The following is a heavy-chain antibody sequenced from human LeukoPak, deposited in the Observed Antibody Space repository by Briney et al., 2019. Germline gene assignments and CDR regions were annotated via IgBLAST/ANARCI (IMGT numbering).Heavy chain of an antibody. CDR3: ARAQGSAVRGAQAFDI. Sequence: ASVKVSCKASGYTFTSYDINWVRQATGQGLEWMGWMNPNSGNTGYAQKFQGRVTMTRNTSISTAYMELSSLRSEDTAVYYCARAQGSAVRGAQAFDIWGQGTMVTVSS. CDR2: MNPNSGNT. V-gene: IGHV1-8*01. D-gene: IGHD3-10*01. CDR1: GYTFTSYD. J-gene: IGHJ3*02.